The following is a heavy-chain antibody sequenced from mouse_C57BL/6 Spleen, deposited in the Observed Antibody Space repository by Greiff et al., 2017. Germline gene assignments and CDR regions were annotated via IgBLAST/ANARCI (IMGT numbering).Heavy chain of an antibody. CDR2: ISDGGSYT. D-gene: IGHD4-1*01. Sequence: EVKLMESGGGLVKPGGSLKLSCAASGFTFSSYAMSWVRPTPEKRLEWVATISDGGSYTYYPDNVKGRFTISRDNAKNNLYLQMSHLKSEDTAMYYCARDRWELTGAYFDVCGTGTTVTVSS. CDR1: GFTFSSYA. J-gene: IGHJ1*03. CDR3: ARDRWELTGAYFDV. V-gene: IGHV5-4*01.